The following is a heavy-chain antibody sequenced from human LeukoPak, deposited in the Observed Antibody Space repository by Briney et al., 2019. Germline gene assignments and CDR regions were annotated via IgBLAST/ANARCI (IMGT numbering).Heavy chain of an antibody. Sequence: ASVKVSCRASGYTFTNYGINWVRQAPGQGLEWMGWISTSNGDTTYTQKFQGRVIMTRDTSISTVYMELSRLRSDDTAVYYCARDGDPIVVVPTTMALGYWGQGTLVTVSS. CDR1: GYTFTNYG. V-gene: IGHV1-18*01. D-gene: IGHD2-2*01. CDR2: ISTSNGDT. J-gene: IGHJ4*02. CDR3: ARDGDPIVVVPTTMALGY.